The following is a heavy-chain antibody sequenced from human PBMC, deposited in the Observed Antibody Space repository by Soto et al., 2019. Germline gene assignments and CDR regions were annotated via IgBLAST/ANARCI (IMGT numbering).Heavy chain of an antibody. V-gene: IGHV4-4*02. D-gene: IGHD6-19*01. J-gene: IGHJ4*02. CDR3: ASVFSSGSGWMYCFDF. CDR1: SDSIAGENW. CDR2: VFHTGGT. Sequence: QVQLQESGPGLVKPSETLSLTCTVSSDSIAGENWWSWVRQPPGLGLEWIGEVFHTGGTNYNPSLKRQAPIEVDKSKNQVSLTLISATAAETAVDECASVFSSGSGWMYCFDFWGQGTLAAVSS.